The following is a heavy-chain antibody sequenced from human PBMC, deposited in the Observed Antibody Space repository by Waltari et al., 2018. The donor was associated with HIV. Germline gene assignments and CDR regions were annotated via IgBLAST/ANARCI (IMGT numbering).Heavy chain of an antibody. V-gene: IGHV3-30*02. CDR1: GFTFTGYD. Sequence: QVQLVESGGGVVQPGGSLRLSCAASGFTFTGYDIHWVRQAPGKGLEWVAFMRYDGTNKYYADSVKGRFTISRDNSKSSRYLQMNSLGAEDTALYYCAKEGATLTTTAYFYYYGMDVWGQGTTVTVSS. D-gene: IGHD4-4*01. CDR2: MRYDGTNK. J-gene: IGHJ6*02. CDR3: AKEGATLTTTAYFYYYGMDV.